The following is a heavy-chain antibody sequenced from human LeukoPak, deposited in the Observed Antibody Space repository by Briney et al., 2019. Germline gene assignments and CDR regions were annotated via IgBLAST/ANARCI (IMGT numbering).Heavy chain of an antibody. CDR3: ARVHLGSSWLFDY. CDR2: ISSSSSYI. J-gene: IGHJ4*02. CDR1: GFTFSSYS. Sequence: GGSLGLSCAASGFTFSSYSMNWVRQAPGKGLEWVSSISSSSSYIYYADSVKGRFTISRDNAKNSLYLQMNSLRAEDTAVYYCARVHLGSSWLFDYWVQVTLVTVSS. D-gene: IGHD6-13*01. V-gene: IGHV3-21*01.